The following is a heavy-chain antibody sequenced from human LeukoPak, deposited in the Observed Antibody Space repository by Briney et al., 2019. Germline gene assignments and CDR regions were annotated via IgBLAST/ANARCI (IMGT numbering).Heavy chain of an antibody. J-gene: IGHJ4*02. CDR3: AKDRILTGYYYFDY. D-gene: IGHD3-9*01. Sequence: GGSLRLSCAASGFTFSSYGMHWVRQAPGKGLEWVAAISGSGGSTYYADSVRGRFTISRDNSKNTLYLQMNSLRAEDTAVYYCAKDRILTGYYYFDYWGQGTLVTVSS. CDR1: GFTFSSYG. V-gene: IGHV3-23*01. CDR2: ISGSGGST.